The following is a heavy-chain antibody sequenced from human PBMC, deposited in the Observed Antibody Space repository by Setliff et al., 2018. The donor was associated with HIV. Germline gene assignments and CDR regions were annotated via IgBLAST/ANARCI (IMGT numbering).Heavy chain of an antibody. CDR2: IDSSGTT. J-gene: IGHJ5*02. CDR3: ARDRHSSGLGSYGP. V-gene: IGHV4-4*07. CDR1: GGSFGVYR. Sequence: TLSLTCTISGGSFGVYRWSWIRQSAGRGLEWIGRIDSSGTTDYKPSLKGRVAISVDTSRNHFSLRVTSVTAADTAVYFCARDRHSSGLGSYGPWGPGILVTVSS. D-gene: IGHD3-10*01.